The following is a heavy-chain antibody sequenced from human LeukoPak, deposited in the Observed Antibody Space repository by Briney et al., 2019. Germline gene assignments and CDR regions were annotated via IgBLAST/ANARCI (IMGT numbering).Heavy chain of an antibody. Sequence: PGRSLRLSCAASGFTFDDYAMHWVRQAPGKGLEWVSGISWNSGSIGYADSVKGRFTISRDNAKNSLYLQMNSLRAEDTAVYYCARDQVGELVPPTYYYYYYMDVWGKGTTVTVSS. CDR2: ISWNSGSI. D-gene: IGHD1-1*01. J-gene: IGHJ6*03. CDR3: ARDQVGELVPPTYYYYYYMDV. V-gene: IGHV3-9*01. CDR1: GFTFDDYA.